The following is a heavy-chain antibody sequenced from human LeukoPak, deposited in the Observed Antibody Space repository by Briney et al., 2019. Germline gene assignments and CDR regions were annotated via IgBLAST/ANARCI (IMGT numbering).Heavy chain of an antibody. Sequence: GGSLRLSCAASRISDYMIWVRQAPGTGLEWVSVIYTGDNTYYENSVKGRFTISRDNSRRMLYLQMNSLRAEDTSVYYCASSTSTPGGFDFWGQGTLVTVSS. V-gene: IGHV3-66*01. CDR2: IYTGDNT. D-gene: IGHD2-2*01. CDR3: ASSTSTPGGFDF. CDR1: RISDY. J-gene: IGHJ4*02.